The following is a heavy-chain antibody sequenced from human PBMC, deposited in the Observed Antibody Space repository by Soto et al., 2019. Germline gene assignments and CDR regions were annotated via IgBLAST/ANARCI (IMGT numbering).Heavy chain of an antibody. V-gene: IGHV3-74*01. J-gene: IGHJ6*02. D-gene: IGHD3-3*01. CDR1: GFTFSSYW. CDR3: ARGSHVDFWSGYYPYGMDV. CDR2: INSDGSST. Sequence: GGSLRLSCAASGFTFSSYWMHWVRQAPGKGLVWVSRINSDGSSTSYADSVKGRFTISRDNAKNTLYLQMNSLRAEDTAVYYCARGSHVDFWSGYYPYGMDVWGQGTTVTVSS.